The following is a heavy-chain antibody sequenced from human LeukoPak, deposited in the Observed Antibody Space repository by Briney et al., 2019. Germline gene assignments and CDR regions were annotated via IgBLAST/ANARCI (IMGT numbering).Heavy chain of an antibody. CDR2: IYYSGST. CDR1: GXSISSGGYY. D-gene: IGHD3-3*01. J-gene: IGHJ4*02. V-gene: IGHV4-31*03. CDR3: AREGGFYRPLDY. Sequence: SQTLSLTCTVSGXSISSGGYYWSWIRQHPGRGLEWIGYIYYSGSTYYNPSLKSRVTISVDTSKNQFSLKLSSVTAADTAVYYCAREGGFYRPLDYSGQGTLVTVPS.